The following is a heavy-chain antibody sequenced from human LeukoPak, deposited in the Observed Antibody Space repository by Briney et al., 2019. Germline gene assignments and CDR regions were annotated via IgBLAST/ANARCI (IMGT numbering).Heavy chain of an antibody. CDR3: AELGITMIGGV. V-gene: IGHV3-21*01. D-gene: IGHD3-10*02. Sequence: NPGGSLRLSCAASGFTFSNYNMNWIRQAPGKGLQWVSLISSTGTYIYYEDSVKRRFTISRDNAKNSLYLQMNSLRAEDTAVYYCAELGITMIGGVWGKGTTVTISS. CDR1: GFTFSNYN. J-gene: IGHJ6*04. CDR2: ISSTGTYI.